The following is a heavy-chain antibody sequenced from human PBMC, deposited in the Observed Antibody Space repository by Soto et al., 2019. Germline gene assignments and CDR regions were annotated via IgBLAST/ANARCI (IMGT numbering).Heavy chain of an antibody. CDR1: GFTFSSYA. CDR2: ISGSGGST. D-gene: IGHD4-17*01. J-gene: IGHJ3*02. V-gene: IGHV3-23*01. Sequence: GGSLRLSCAASGFTFSSYAMSWVRQAPGKGLEWVSAISGSGGSTYYADSVKGRFTISRDNSKNTLYLQMNSLRAEDTAVYYCAKANHNYGDYVFQFFDIWGQGTMVTVSS. CDR3: AKANHNYGDYVFQFFDI.